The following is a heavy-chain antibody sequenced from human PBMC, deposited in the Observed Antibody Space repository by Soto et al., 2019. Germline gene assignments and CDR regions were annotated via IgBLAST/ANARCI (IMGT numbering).Heavy chain of an antibody. CDR2: TSYDGSNN. D-gene: IGHD3-16*01. V-gene: IGHV3-33*05. CDR1: GFTFRSYV. Sequence: QVQLVESGGGVVQPGTSLRLSCVGSGFTFRSYVIHWVRQAPGKGLEWVALTSYDGSNNFYGDSVKGRFTISRDNSRNTVELQMDSLRLEDTALYYCARWGTXGGLDXWGQGTLVSVSS. J-gene: IGHJ4*02. CDR3: ARWGTXGGLDX.